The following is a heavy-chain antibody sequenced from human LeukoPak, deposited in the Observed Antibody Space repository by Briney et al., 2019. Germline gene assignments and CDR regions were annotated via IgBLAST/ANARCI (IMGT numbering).Heavy chain of an antibody. CDR2: VSHSGST. J-gene: IGHJ4*02. V-gene: IGHV4-59*01. D-gene: IGHD2-15*01. CDR3: ARDASGAFYFDY. Sequence: PSETLSLTCTVSGGSISGYYWTWIRQPPGKGLEYIGFVSHSGSTNYNPSLKSRVTISVDTSKNQFSLKLRSVTAADTAVYYCARDASGAFYFDYWGQGTLVTVSS. CDR1: GGSISGYY.